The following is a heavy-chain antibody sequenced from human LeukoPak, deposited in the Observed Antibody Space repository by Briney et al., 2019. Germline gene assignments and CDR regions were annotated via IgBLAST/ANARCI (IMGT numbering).Heavy chain of an antibody. J-gene: IGHJ4*02. D-gene: IGHD5-12*01. V-gene: IGHV1-2*02. CDR2: INPNSGGT. Sequence: ASVKVSCKASGYTFTGYYMHWVRQAPGQGLEWMGWINPNSGGTNYEQKFQGRVTMIRDTSISSAYMDLTRLRSDDTAVYYCARASGYHFGTVFDYWGQGTLVTVSS. CDR1: GYTFTGYY. CDR3: ARASGYHFGTVFDY.